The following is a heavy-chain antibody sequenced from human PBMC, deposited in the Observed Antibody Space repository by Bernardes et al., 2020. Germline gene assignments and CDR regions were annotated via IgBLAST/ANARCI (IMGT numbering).Heavy chain of an antibody. Sequence: GGSLRLSCVVSGFTLSHNAMSWVRQVPGMGLEWLSAISGSSGTIYYADSVRGRFTISKDDSENTLFLQMNSLRADDTGVYYCVRDQDYDFWRGYRTLDHWGQGTKVTVSS. V-gene: IGHV3-23*01. D-gene: IGHD3-3*01. CDR2: ISGSSGTI. J-gene: IGHJ4*02. CDR3: VRDQDYDFWRGYRTLDH. CDR1: GFTLSHNA.